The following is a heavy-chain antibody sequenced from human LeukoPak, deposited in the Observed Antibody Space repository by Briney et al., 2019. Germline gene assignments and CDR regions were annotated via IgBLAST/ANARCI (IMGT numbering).Heavy chain of an antibody. CDR3: AKTFTYGYDY. CDR2: IKEDGSEK. D-gene: IGHD5-18*01. J-gene: IGHJ4*02. V-gene: IGHV3-7*05. Sequence: PGGSLRLSCAASGFTFSSYWMSWVRQAPGKGLEWVANIKEDGSEKYYVDSVKGRFTISRDNAKNSLFLQMDSLRAEDTAVYYCAKTFTYGYDYLGQGTLVTVSS. CDR1: GFTFSSYW.